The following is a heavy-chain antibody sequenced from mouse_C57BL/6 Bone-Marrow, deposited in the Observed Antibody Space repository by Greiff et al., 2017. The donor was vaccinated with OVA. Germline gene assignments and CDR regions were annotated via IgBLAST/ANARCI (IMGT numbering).Heavy chain of an antibody. J-gene: IGHJ4*01. V-gene: IGHV1-74*01. D-gene: IGHD2-2*01. CDR2: IHPSDSDT. CDR1: GYTFTSYW. CDR3: ARHYGYGAMDY. Sequence: QVQLQQPGAELVKPGASVKVSCKASGYTFTSYWMHWVKQRPGQGLEWIGRIHPSDSDTNYNQKFKGKATLTVEKSSSTVYLELSRLTSDDSAVYYCARHYGYGAMDYWGQGTSVTVSS.